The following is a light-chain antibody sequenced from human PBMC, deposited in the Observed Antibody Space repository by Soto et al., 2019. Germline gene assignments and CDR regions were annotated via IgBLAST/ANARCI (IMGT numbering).Light chain of an antibody. CDR2: KVS. J-gene: IGKJ5*01. CDR3: MKGTHWPIT. Sequence: DAVMTQSPPSLAVTLGPQASISCRSHQSLVHSDGIAYFSWFQQRPGRSKRRLIYKVSNRDSGVPARFSGSGSGTDFALKISRVEAEEVGVYYCMKGTHWPITFGQGTRLEIK. CDR1: QSLVHSDGIAY. V-gene: IGKV2-30*02.